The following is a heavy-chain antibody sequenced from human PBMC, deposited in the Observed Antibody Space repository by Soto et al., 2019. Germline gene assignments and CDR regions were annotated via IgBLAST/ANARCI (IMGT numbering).Heavy chain of an antibody. CDR3: VRLIGNSWLDS. V-gene: IGHV6-1*01. J-gene: IGHJ5*01. CDR1: GDSVSTHIST. Sequence: QVQLQQSGPGLVKPSQTLSLTCDISGDSVSTHISTWDWIKQSPSRGLEWLGRTYYRSRWYFDYAVSVKSRITISPDISNNQVSLQLTSVTPDDTAIYYCVRLIGNSWLDSWGQGTLVTVAS. CDR2: TYYRSRWYF. D-gene: IGHD3-22*01.